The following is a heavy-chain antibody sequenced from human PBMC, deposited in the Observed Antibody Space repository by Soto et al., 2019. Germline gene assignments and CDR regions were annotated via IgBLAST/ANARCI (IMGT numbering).Heavy chain of an antibody. CDR3: AKESRIEQFARIFFYGMDV. J-gene: IGHJ6*02. CDR1: GFPFRRYR. CDR2: ISYDGSDK. V-gene: IGHV3-30*18. D-gene: IGHD3-16*01. Sequence: PGGSLRLSSATSGFPFRRYRMHWVRQAPGKGLEWVAVISYDGSDKYYADSVKGRFTISRDNSKNTLHLQMNTLRAEDTAVYYCAKESRIEQFARIFFYGMDVWGPGATVTVSS.